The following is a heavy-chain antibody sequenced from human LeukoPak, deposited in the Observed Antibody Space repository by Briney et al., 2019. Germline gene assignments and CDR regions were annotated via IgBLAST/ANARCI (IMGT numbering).Heavy chain of an antibody. CDR2: MCYRGST. J-gene: IGHJ4*02. V-gene: IGHV4-59*08. Sequence: TPSETLSLTCTVSGGSINRYYWSWIRQPPGKGLEWVGYMCYRGSTNYNPSLKSRVIISVDTSKNQFFLKLSSVTAADTAVYYCARHDMDVAGAGLDYFDYWGQGTLVTVSS. D-gene: IGHD1-26*01. CDR3: ARHDMDVAGAGLDYFDY. CDR1: GGSINRYY.